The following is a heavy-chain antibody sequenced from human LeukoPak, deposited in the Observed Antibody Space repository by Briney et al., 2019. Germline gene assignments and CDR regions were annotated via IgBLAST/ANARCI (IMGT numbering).Heavy chain of an antibody. Sequence: ASVKVSCKASGYTFTGYYMHWVRQAPGQGLEWMGWINPNSGGTNYAQKFQGRVTMTRDTSISTAYMELSRLRSDDTAVYYCASSLGATVTTLPEEYYFDYWGQGTLVTVSS. V-gene: IGHV1-2*02. D-gene: IGHD4-17*01. CDR2: INPNSGGT. CDR1: GYTFTGYY. CDR3: ASSLGATVTTLPEEYYFDY. J-gene: IGHJ4*02.